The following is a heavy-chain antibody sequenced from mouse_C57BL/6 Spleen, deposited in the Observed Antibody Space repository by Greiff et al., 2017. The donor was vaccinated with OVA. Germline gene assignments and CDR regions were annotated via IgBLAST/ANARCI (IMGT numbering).Heavy chain of an antibody. CDR2: IRSKSSNYAT. CDR3: VRAPIYYDYDDYAMDY. Sequence: VQLKESGGGLVQPKGSLKLSCAASGFTFNTYAMHWVRQAPGKGLEWVARIRSKSSNYATSYADSVKYRFTISRDDSQSMLYLQMNNLKTEDTAMSYCVRAPIYYDYDDYAMDYWGQGTSVTVSS. D-gene: IGHD2-4*01. V-gene: IGHV10-3*01. J-gene: IGHJ4*01. CDR1: GFTFNTYA.